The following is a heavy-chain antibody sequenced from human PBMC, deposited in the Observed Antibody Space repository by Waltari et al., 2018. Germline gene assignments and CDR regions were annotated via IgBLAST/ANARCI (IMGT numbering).Heavy chain of an antibody. Sequence: EVQLLESGGGLVQPGGSLRLSCAASGFAFSNYAMNWVRQAPGKGLEWVSIIFICGSSTYYAESVKGRFTISRDDSKNTLFLQMNSLRAEDTAVYYCARYDRGGNYYFDYWGQGALVTVSS. D-gene: IGHD1-26*01. V-gene: IGHV3-23*03. CDR3: ARYDRGGNYYFDY. J-gene: IGHJ4*02. CDR1: GFAFSNYA. CDR2: IFICGSST.